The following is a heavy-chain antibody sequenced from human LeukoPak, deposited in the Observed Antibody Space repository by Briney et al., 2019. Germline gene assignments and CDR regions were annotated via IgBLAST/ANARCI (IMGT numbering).Heavy chain of an antibody. CDR3: ARDPRTSPDCGGDCTRSDGMDV. D-gene: IGHD2-21*02. Sequence: ASVKVACKASGYTFTSYYMHWVRQAPGQGLEWMGIINPSGGSTSYAQKFQGRVTMTRDTSTSTVYMELSSLRSEDTAAYYCARDPRTSPDCGGDCTRSDGMDVWGQGTTVTVSS. CDR2: INPSGGST. V-gene: IGHV1-46*01. CDR1: GYTFTSYY. J-gene: IGHJ6*02.